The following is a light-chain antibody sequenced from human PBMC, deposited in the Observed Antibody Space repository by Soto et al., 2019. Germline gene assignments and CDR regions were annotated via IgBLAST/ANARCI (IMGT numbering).Light chain of an antibody. CDR2: AAS. V-gene: IGKV1-39*01. CDR3: QQSVSTPRT. CDR1: QSINSY. J-gene: IGKJ1*01. Sequence: DIQMTQSPSSQSASVGDRVTITCRASQSINSYLNWYQQKPGKAPKLLIYAASSLQSGVPSTLTGSGSETEFTLTISRPQPDDFATYNCQQSVSTPRTLGQGTRVEI.